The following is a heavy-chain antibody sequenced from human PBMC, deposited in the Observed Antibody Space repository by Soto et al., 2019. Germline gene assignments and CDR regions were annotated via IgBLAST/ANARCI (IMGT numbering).Heavy chain of an antibody. J-gene: IGHJ6*03. CDR2: ISASGTHT. D-gene: IGHD1-1*01. CDR1: GFTFSTFA. V-gene: IGHV3-23*01. CDR3: AKGLRPWNHMDA. Sequence: EVQLLESGGGFVQPGGSLRLSCAASGFTFSTFAMTWVRQAPGKGLEWVSSISASGTHTYHADSGRGRFTISRDDSINTRYLQLNSLRGGDTAVYYCAKGLRPWNHMDAWGRGTTVTVSS.